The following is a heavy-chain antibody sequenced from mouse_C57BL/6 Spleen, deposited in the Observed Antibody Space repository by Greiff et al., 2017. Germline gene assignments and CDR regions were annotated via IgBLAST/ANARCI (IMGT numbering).Heavy chain of an antibody. D-gene: IGHD1-1*01. V-gene: IGHV1-50*01. J-gene: IGHJ1*03. CDR2: IDPSDSYT. Sequence: VQLQQPGAELVKPGASVKLSCKASGYTFTSYWMQWVKQRPGQGLEWIGEIDPSDSYTNSTQKFKGKATLTVDTSSSTAYMQLSSLTSEDSAVYYCARYYGSSDWYFDVWGTGTTVTVSS. CDR1: GYTFTSYW. CDR3: ARYYGSSDWYFDV.